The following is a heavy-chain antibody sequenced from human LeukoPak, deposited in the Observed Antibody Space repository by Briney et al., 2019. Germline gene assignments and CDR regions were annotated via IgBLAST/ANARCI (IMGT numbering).Heavy chain of an antibody. CDR2: TYYRSTLYN. CDR1: GDIFSSNSVT. D-gene: IGHD2-2*01. CDR3: ARRLTQYDCFDP. J-gene: IGHJ5*02. V-gene: IGHV6-1*01. Sequence: SQTLSLTCALSGDIFSSNSVTWHWIRQSPSRGLEWLGRTYYRSTLYNDYAGSVRGRITVNPDTSKYQFSLHLNSVTPEDTAVYYCARRLTQYDCFDPWGQGILVTVSS.